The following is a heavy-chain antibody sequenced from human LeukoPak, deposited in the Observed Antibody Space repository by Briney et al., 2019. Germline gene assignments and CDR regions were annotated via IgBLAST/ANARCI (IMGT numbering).Heavy chain of an antibody. Sequence: GASVKVSCKASGYTFTSYAMNWVRQAPGQGLEWTGWINTNTGNPTYAQGFTGRFVFSLDTSVSTAYLQISSLKAEDTAVYYCAREIAAAASSYYYYYMDVWGKGTTVTVSS. V-gene: IGHV7-4-1*02. CDR2: INTNTGNP. CDR1: GYTFTSYA. CDR3: AREIAAAASSYYYYYMDV. J-gene: IGHJ6*03. D-gene: IGHD6-13*01.